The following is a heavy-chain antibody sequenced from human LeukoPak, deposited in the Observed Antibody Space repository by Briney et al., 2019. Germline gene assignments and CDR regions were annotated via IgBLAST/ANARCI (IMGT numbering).Heavy chain of an antibody. CDR3: ARNNADGEGRFSY. D-gene: IGHD3-10*01. J-gene: IGHJ4*02. CDR1: GYSFIKYG. Sequence: ASVKVSCKASGYSFIKYGMNWVRQAPGQGLEWMGWINTNTGNPTYAQGFTGRFVFSLDTSVSTAYLQISSLKAEDTAVYYCARNNADGEGRFSYWGQGTLVTVSS. CDR2: INTNTGNP. V-gene: IGHV7-4-1*02.